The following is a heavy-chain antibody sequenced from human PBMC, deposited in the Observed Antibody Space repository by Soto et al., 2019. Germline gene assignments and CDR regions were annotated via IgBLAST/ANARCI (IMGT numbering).Heavy chain of an antibody. V-gene: IGHV1-69*08. CDR1: GGTFSSYT. CDR3: ARDRCSSTSCYFYMLKQNYHYYYMDV. Sequence: QVQLVQSGAEVKKPGSSVKVSCKASGGTFSSYTISWVRQAPGQGLEWMGRIIPILGIANYAQKFQGRVTITADKSTSTAYKELSSLRSEDTAVYYCARDRCSSTSCYFYMLKQNYHYYYMDVWGKGTTVTVSS. J-gene: IGHJ6*03. D-gene: IGHD2-2*01. CDR2: IIPILGIA.